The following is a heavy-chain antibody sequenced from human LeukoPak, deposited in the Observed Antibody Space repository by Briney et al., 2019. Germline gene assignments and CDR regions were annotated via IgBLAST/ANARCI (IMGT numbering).Heavy chain of an antibody. CDR2: ISSSGSTI. V-gene: IGHV3-48*03. D-gene: IGHD3-22*01. Sequence: GGSLRLSCAAPGLTFSSYEMNWVRQAPGKGLEWVSYISSSGSTIYYADSVKGRFTISRDNAKKSLYLQMNSLRAEDTAFYYCARVQQYDKFDYWGQGTLVTVSS. CDR3: ARVQQYDKFDY. J-gene: IGHJ4*02. CDR1: GLTFSSYE.